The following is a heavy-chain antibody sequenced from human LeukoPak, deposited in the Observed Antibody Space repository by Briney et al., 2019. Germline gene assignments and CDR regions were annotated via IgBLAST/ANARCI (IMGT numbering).Heavy chain of an antibody. J-gene: IGHJ4*02. D-gene: IGHD3-22*01. CDR1: GFTVSSNY. CDR3: TTASYDSSGYYVGYFDY. Sequence: GGSLRLSCAASGFTVSSNYMSWVRQAPGKGLEWVSVIYSCGSTYYADSVKGRFTISRDNSKNTLYLQMNSLKTEDTAVYYCTTASYDSSGYYVGYFDYWGQGTLVTVSS. V-gene: IGHV3-53*01. CDR2: IYSCGST.